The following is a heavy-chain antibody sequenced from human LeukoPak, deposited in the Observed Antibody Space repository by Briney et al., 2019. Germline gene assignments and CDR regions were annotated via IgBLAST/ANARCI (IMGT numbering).Heavy chain of an antibody. CDR2: IYYTGST. J-gene: IGHJ4*02. D-gene: IGHD7-27*01. V-gene: IGHV4-59*02. Sequence: ASETLSLTCTVSGGSVSDYYWSWIRQSPGKGLEWIGYIYYTGSTSYNPSLRSRVTMSADTSKNQFSLKLSSVTAADTAVYYCARLRMGNYFDYWGQGTLVTVSS. CDR1: GGSVSDYY. CDR3: ARLRMGNYFDY.